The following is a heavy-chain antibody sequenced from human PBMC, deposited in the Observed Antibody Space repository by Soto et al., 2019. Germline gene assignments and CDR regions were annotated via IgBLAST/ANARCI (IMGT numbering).Heavy chain of an antibody. Sequence: QVHLVQSGAEVKKPGASMKVSCKSSGYTFTHYYIHWLRQAPGQGLEWMGWINPNRGATNYAHQFQGRVTMTRDTSITTAYMELSRLRSDDAAVYFCARHQQPHYHSHAVDVWCQGTTVTVSS. V-gene: IGHV1-2*07. CDR2: INPNRGAT. CDR3: ARHQQPHYHSHAVDV. D-gene: IGHD6-13*01. J-gene: IGHJ6*02. CDR1: GYTFTHYY.